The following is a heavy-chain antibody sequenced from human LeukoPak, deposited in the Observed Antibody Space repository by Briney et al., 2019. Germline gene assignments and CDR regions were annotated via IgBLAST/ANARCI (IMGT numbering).Heavy chain of an antibody. J-gene: IGHJ4*02. Sequence: VGSLRLSCAASGFTFCSYGMHWVRQAPGKGLEWVAFIRYDGSNKYYADSVKGRFTISRDNSKNTLYLQMNSLRAEDTAVYYCARPPTVTTSGTDYWGQGTLVTVSS. CDR2: IRYDGSNK. CDR1: GFTFCSYG. D-gene: IGHD4-17*01. CDR3: ARPPTVTTSGTDY. V-gene: IGHV3-30*02.